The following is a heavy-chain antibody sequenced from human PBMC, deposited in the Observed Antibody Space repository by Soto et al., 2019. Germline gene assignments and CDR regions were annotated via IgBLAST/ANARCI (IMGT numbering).Heavy chain of an antibody. D-gene: IGHD3-3*01. CDR3: AKGGTADYDFWSGYYRYFDY. CDR2: ISGSGGST. Sequence: GGSLRLSCAASGFTFSSYAMSWVRQAPGKGLEWVSAISGSGGSTYYADSVKGRFTISRDNSKNTLYLQMNSLRAEDTAVYYCAKGGTADYDFWSGYYRYFDYWGQGTLVTVSS. V-gene: IGHV3-23*01. J-gene: IGHJ4*02. CDR1: GFTFSSYA.